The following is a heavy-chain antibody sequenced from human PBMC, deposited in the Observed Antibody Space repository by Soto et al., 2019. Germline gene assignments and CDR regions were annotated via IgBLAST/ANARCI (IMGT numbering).Heavy chain of an antibody. Sequence: GASVKVSCKASGYTFTSYAMHWVRQAPGQRLEWMGWINAGNGNTKYSQKFQGRVTITRDTSASTAYMELSSLRSEDTAVYYCARAGILWFGELAPWGQGTLVTVSS. J-gene: IGHJ5*02. D-gene: IGHD3-10*01. CDR2: INAGNGNT. V-gene: IGHV1-3*01. CDR1: GYTFTSYA. CDR3: ARAGILWFGELAP.